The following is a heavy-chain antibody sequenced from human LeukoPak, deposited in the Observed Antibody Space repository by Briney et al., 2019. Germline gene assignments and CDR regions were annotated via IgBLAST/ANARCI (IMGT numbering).Heavy chain of an antibody. V-gene: IGHV1-69*13. CDR1: GYTVTSYY. D-gene: IGHD5-12*01. J-gene: IGHJ5*02. CDR3: ARDGSVDTIISWFDP. CDR2: IIPIFGTA. Sequence: SVKVSCKASGYTVTSYYMHWVRQAPGQGLEWMGGIIPIFGTANYAQKFQGRVTITADESTSTAYMELSSLRSEDTAVYYCARDGSVDTIISWFDPWGQGTLVTVSS.